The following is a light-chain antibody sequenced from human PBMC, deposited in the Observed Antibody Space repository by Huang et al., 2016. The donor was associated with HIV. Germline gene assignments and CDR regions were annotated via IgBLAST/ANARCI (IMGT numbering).Light chain of an antibody. CDR3: MQALQTPRT. J-gene: IGKJ4*01. V-gene: IGKV2-28*01. CDR2: LGS. Sequence: DIVMTQSPLSLPVPPGEPASISCRSSQSLLHSDGYNYLDWYLQRPGQSPQLLIYLGSNRASGVPDRFSGSGSGTDFTLKISRLEAEDVGVYYCMQALQTPRTFGGGTKVEIK. CDR1: QSLLHSDGYNY.